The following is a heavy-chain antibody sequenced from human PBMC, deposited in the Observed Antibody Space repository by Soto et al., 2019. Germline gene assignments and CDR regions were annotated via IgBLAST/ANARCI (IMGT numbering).Heavy chain of an antibody. V-gene: IGHV1-69*13. J-gene: IGHJ6*02. D-gene: IGHD6-13*01. CDR1: GGTFSSYA. CDR3: ARRSSSWYVGNYYYGMDV. CDR2: IIPILGTA. Sequence: ASVKVSCKASGGTFSSYAISWVRQAPGQGLEWMGGIIPILGTANYAQKFQGRVTITADESTSTAYMELSSLRSEDTAVYYCARRSSSWYVGNYYYGMDVWGQGTTVTVSS.